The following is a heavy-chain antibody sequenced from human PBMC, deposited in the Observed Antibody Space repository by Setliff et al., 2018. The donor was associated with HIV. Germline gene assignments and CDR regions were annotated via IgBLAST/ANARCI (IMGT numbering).Heavy chain of an antibody. D-gene: IGHD2-2*01. V-gene: IGHV3-21*01. Sequence: PGGSLRLSCAASRFTFSSYTMNWVRQAPGKGLEWVSSISSSSSYIYYADSVKGRFTISRDNAKNSLYLQMNSLRAEDTAVYYCVRGLVVPAAMTFDYYYGMDVWGQGTTVTVSS. J-gene: IGHJ6*02. CDR1: RFTFSSYT. CDR2: ISSSSSYI. CDR3: VRGLVVPAAMTFDYYYGMDV.